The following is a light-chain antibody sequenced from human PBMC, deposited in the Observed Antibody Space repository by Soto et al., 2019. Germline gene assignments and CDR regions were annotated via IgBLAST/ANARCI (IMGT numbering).Light chain of an antibody. CDR3: SSYVGTKSYV. CDR2: EVN. Sequence: QSVLTQPTSASGSPGQSVTISCTGTSSDVGGYNYVSWYQQYPGKAPQLVIYEVNKRPSGVPDRFSGSKSGNTASLTVSGLQAEDEADYYCSSYVGTKSYVFGTGTKVTVL. J-gene: IGLJ1*01. CDR1: SSDVGGYNY. V-gene: IGLV2-8*01.